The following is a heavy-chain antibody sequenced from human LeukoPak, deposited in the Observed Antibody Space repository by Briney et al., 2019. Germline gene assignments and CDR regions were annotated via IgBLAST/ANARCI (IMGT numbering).Heavy chain of an antibody. V-gene: IGHV3-48*03. CDR2: ISSSGSTI. D-gene: IGHD3-10*02. CDR3: AEHGITMIGGV. J-gene: IGHJ6*04. Sequence: PGGSLRLSCAASGFTFSSYGMHWVRQAPGKGLEWVSYISSSGSTIYYADSVKGRFTISRDNAKNSLYLQMNSLRAEDTAVYYCAEHGITMIGGVWGKGTTVTISS. CDR1: GFTFSSYG.